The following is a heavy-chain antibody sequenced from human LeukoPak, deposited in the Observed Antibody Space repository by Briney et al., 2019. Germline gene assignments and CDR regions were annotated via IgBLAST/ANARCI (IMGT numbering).Heavy chain of an antibody. CDR3: ARATMRGFLDRFAP. CDR1: GCTFSSYA. J-gene: IGHJ5*02. V-gene: IGHV1-69*13. D-gene: IGHD3-3*01. Sequence: SVKVSCKASGCTFSSYAISWVRQAPGQGLEWMGGIIPIFGPGNYAQKFQGRFTITADESTSTAYMELSSLRSEDRAVYYCARATMRGFLDRFAPWGQGTLVTVSS. CDR2: IIPIFGPG.